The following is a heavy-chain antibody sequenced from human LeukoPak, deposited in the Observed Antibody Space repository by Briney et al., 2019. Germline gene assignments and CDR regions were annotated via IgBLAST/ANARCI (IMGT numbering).Heavy chain of an antibody. CDR3: ARETRVRWTDY. J-gene: IGHJ4*02. CDR2: IGTSIQTI. V-gene: IGHV3-48*01. D-gene: IGHD5-24*01. CDR1: GFTFSSYS. Sequence: GGSLRLSCAASGFTFSSYSMNWVRQPPGKGLEWISYIGTSIQTIWYADSVKGRFTISRDNAKNSLYLQMNSLRAEDTAVYYCARETRVRWTDYWGQGILVTVSS.